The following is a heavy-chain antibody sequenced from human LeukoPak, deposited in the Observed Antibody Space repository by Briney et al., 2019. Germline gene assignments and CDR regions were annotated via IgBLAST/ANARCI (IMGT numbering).Heavy chain of an antibody. CDR1: GFSLSTSGLA. D-gene: IGHD6-19*01. CDR3: AHRVVAGPLDY. V-gene: IGHV2-5*01. J-gene: IGHJ4*02. Sequence: VSGPTLVNPTQTLTLTCTFSGFSLSTSGLAVAWIRQPPGTSLEWLALIYWNDDKRYSPSLKSRLTITKDTSKNQVVLTMTNMDPVDTATYYCAHRVVAGPLDYWGQGTLVTVSS. CDR2: IYWNDDK.